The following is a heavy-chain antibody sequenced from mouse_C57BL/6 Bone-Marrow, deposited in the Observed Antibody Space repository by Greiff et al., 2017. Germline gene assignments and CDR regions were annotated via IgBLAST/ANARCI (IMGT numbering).Heavy chain of an antibody. J-gene: IGHJ1*03. V-gene: IGHV1-15*01. CDR2: MDPERGGK. Sequence: VQRQEAGAELVRPGASVTRSCKASGYTFTDEEMHGGKQRAGRGREWIGAMDPERGGKGEKQKGKGKAILTADKSSSTAYMELRSLTSEDSAVYYCTRSPITTVVAKGGYFDVWGTGTTVTVSS. CDR3: TRSPITTVVAKGGYFDV. CDR1: GYTFTDEE. D-gene: IGHD1-1*01.